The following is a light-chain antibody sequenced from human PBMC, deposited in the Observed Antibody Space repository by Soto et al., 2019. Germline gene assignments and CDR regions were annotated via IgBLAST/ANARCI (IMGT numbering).Light chain of an antibody. CDR1: QSVTSN. J-gene: IGKJ5*01. CDR3: QQYNNWPPIT. Sequence: EIVTTHSPATLCVSAGDIATLSCRASQSVTSNLAWYQQKPGQAPRLLIYGASTRATGIPARFSGSGSGTEFTLTISSLQSEDFAVYFCQQYNNWPPITFGQGTRLENK. CDR2: GAS. V-gene: IGKV3-15*01.